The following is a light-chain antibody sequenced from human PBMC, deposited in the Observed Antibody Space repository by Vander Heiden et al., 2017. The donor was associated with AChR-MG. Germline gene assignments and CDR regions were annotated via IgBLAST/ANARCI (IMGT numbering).Light chain of an antibody. J-gene: IGLJ3*02. CDR1: TGAVTSGHP. V-gene: IGLV7-46*01. CDR2: HTS. CDR3: KLSYSGAWV. Sequence: QAVVTHEPSLSVSPGGTVTITCGSSTGAVTSGHPPPWFQQKPGKAPRTLNHHTSDKDSGTPARFSGSLLGDKAAMTLSGAQPEDEADYYCKLSYSGAWVFGGGTKLTV.